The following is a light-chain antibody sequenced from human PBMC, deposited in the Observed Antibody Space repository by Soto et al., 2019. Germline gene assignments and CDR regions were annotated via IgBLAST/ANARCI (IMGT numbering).Light chain of an antibody. CDR2: DVS. CDR1: NSDVGGYNY. V-gene: IGLV2-14*01. Sequence: QSALTQPASVSGSPGQSITISCTGTNSDVGGYNYVSWYQQHPGKAPKLMIYDVSNRPSGVSNRFSGSKSGNTASLTISGLQAEDEADHYCSSYTSSSTLYVFGTGTKLTVL. CDR3: SSYTSSSTLYV. J-gene: IGLJ1*01.